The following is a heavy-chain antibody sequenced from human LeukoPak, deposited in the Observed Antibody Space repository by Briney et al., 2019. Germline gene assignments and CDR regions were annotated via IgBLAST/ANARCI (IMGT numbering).Heavy chain of an antibody. CDR2: ISAYNGNT. CDR3: ARSGSIVVVPAAMGGGYYYYMDV. V-gene: IGHV1-18*01. D-gene: IGHD2-2*01. Sequence: ASVKVSCKASGYTFTSYGISWVRQAPGQGLEWMGWISAYNGNTNFAQKLQGRVTMTTDTSTSTAYMELRSLRSDDTAVYYCARSGSIVVVPAAMGGGYYYYMDVWGKGTTVTVSS. J-gene: IGHJ6*03. CDR1: GYTFTSYG.